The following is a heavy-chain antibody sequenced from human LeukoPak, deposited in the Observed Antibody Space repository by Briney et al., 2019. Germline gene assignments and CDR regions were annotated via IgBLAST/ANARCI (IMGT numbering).Heavy chain of an antibody. CDR1: GFTFSSYG. D-gene: IGHD4-17*01. V-gene: IGHV3-30*18. J-gene: IGHJ4*02. Sequence: GGSLRLSCVASGFTFSSYGMHWVRQAPGKGLEWVAVISYDGSNKYYADSVKGRFTLSRDNSKNTLYLLMSSLRAEDTAVYYCAKGGDYGEYVLFYWGQGTLVTVSS. CDR2: ISYDGSNK. CDR3: AKGGDYGEYVLFY.